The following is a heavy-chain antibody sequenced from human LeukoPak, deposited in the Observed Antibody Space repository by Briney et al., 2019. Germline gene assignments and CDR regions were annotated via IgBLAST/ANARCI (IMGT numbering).Heavy chain of an antibody. CDR3: AKWDSWIDY. CDR2: ISYDGSNK. D-gene: IGHD1-26*01. Sequence: GRSLRLSCAASGFTFSSYGMHWVRQAPGKGLEWVAVISYDGSNKYYADPVKGRFTISRDNSKNTLYLQMNSLRAEDTAVYYCAKWDSWIDYWGQGTLVTVSS. V-gene: IGHV3-30*18. J-gene: IGHJ4*02. CDR1: GFTFSSYG.